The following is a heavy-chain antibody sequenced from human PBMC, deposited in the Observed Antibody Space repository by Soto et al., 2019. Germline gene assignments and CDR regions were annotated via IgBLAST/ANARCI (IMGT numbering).Heavy chain of an antibody. CDR3: ARGLLRGKGGMDV. D-gene: IGHD3-16*01. CDR2: ISAYNGYT. J-gene: IGHJ6*02. V-gene: IGHV1-18*01. CDR1: GYTFSSYG. Sequence: QVQLVQSGAEVKKPGASVMVSCETSGYTFSSYGISWVRQAPGQGPDWMGWISAYNGYTDYAEKFQGRVTVTTDASTSTANMELRSVRAEDTGVYYCARGLLRGKGGMDVWGQGTTVTVSS.